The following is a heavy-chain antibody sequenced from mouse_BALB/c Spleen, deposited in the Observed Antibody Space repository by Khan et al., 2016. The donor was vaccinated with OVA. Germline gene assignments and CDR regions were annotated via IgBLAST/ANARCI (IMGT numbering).Heavy chain of an antibody. D-gene: IGHD2-14*01. CDR1: GHTFTSYT. V-gene: IGHV1-4*01. CDR3: ERDGAYHRNDGWFAY. Sequence: VQLQQSGAELARPSASVKMSCNASGHTFTSYTVHWIKERPGQGLEWIGYINPSNGYTNYNQRFKDMATFTTDKSSTTAYLQLSSLTTDDSAVYICERDGAYHRNDGWFAYWGQGTLVTVSA. CDR2: INPSNGYT. J-gene: IGHJ3*01.